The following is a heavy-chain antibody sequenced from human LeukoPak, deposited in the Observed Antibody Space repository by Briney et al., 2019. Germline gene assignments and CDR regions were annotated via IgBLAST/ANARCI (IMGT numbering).Heavy chain of an antibody. D-gene: IGHD2-15*01. V-gene: IGHV3-21*04. CDR2: ISSSSSYI. Sequence: GGSLRLSCTTSGFTFSNFGMHWVRQAPGKGLEWVSSISSSSSYIYYADSVKGRFTISRDNAKNSLYLQMNSLRAEDTAVYYCAKTPLVVVVAATCYFDYWGQGTLVTVSS. J-gene: IGHJ4*02. CDR3: AKTPLVVVVAATCYFDY. CDR1: GFTFSNFG.